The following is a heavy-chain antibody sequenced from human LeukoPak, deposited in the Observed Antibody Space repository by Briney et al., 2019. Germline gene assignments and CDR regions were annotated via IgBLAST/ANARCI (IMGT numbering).Heavy chain of an antibody. CDR2: INAGNGNT. J-gene: IGHJ4*02. V-gene: IGHV1/OR15-3*01. D-gene: IGHD2-2*01. CDR1: GYTFTDYF. CDR3: ARSREVIGYCSSTSCAPLDY. Sequence: GASVKVSCKASGYTFTDYFMNWMRQAPGQRLEWMGWINAGNGNTKYSQKLQGRVTITRDTSSSTAYMQLSSLRSEDTAVYYCARSREVIGYCSSTSCAPLDYWGQGTLVTVSS.